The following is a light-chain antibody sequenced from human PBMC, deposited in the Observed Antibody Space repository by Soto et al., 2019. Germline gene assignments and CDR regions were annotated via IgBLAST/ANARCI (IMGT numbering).Light chain of an antibody. Sequence: EIVLTQSPGSLSLSPGQRATLSCRASQSVDSTFFAWYQKKPGQAPRLLIYGASKRDTGVPDRFSGSGSGTDFTLAISRLESEELAVYYCQQYMSSVTFGQGTKVEI. CDR1: QSVDSTF. J-gene: IGKJ1*01. CDR2: GAS. CDR3: QQYMSSVT. V-gene: IGKV3-20*01.